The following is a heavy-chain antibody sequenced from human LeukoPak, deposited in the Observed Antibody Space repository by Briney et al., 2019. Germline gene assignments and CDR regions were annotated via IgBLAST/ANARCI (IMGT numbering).Heavy chain of an antibody. V-gene: IGHV4-31*03. D-gene: IGHD1-14*01. CDR2: IYYSGST. Sequence: SETLSLTCTVSGGSISSGGYYWSWIRQHPGKGLEWIGYIYYSGSTYYNPSLKSRVTISVDTSKNQFSLKLSSVTAAGTAVYYCARKAVTGYYYYGMDVWGQGTTVTVSS. CDR1: GGSISSGGYY. J-gene: IGHJ6*02. CDR3: ARKAVTGYYYYGMDV.